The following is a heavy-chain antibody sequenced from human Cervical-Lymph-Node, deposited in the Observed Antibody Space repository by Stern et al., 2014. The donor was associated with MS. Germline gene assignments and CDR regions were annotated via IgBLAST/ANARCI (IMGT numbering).Heavy chain of an antibody. CDR3: ARGITAGVDY. J-gene: IGHJ4*02. Sequence: VQLVQSGAEVKNPGASVKVFCKASGYTFTTYDINWMRQAPGQGLEWMGWMSPNSGNTGYAQKFQGRVTMTRDTSTSTAYMELSSLRSEDTAVYYCARGITAGVDYWGQGTLVTVSS. CDR1: GYTFTTYD. CDR2: MSPNSGNT. V-gene: IGHV1-8*01. D-gene: IGHD6-13*01.